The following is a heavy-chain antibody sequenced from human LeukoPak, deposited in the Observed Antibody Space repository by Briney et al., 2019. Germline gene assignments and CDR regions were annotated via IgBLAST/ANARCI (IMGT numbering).Heavy chain of an antibody. V-gene: IGHV4-39*01. J-gene: IGHJ2*01. D-gene: IGHD1-1*01. Sequence: SETLSLTCTVSGGSISRTSYCWGWIRQPRGKGREWIGTIYYTGNTYYHPSLKSRVTISVHTSKNQFPLKLTSVSAADAAVYYCASLPPHPGAHTNSYFDLWSRGTLVTVPS. CDR2: IYYTGNT. CDR1: GGSISRTSYC. CDR3: ASLPPHPGAHTNSYFDL.